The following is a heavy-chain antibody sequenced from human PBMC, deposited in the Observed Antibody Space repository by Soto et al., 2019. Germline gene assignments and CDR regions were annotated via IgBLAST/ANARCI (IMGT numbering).Heavy chain of an antibody. V-gene: IGHV1-69*01. D-gene: IGHD2-2*01. Sequence: QVQLVQSGAEVKKPGSSVKVSCKASVGTFSSYAISWVLQAPGQGLEWMGGIIPIFGTANYAQKFQGRVTITGDESTSTGYMELSSLRSEDTAVYYCARDQDIVVVPAAKHYYYYGMDVWGQGTTVTVSS. J-gene: IGHJ6*02. CDR3: ARDQDIVVVPAAKHYYYYGMDV. CDR1: VGTFSSYA. CDR2: IIPIFGTA.